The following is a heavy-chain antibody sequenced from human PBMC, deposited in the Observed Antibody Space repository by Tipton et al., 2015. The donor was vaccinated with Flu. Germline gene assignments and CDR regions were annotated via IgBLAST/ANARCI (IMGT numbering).Heavy chain of an antibody. Sequence: TLSLTCTISGDSISSDYYWGWIRQSPGKGLEWIGNIFRTGNTYRNPSFKSRVTISVDTSKNQFSLKLSSVTAADTAIYYCARPAGHGYNSPHFDYWGQGTPVTVSS. J-gene: IGHJ4*02. D-gene: IGHD5-24*01. CDR3: ARPAGHGYNSPHFDY. CDR1: GDSISSDYY. CDR2: IFRTGNT. V-gene: IGHV4-38-2*02.